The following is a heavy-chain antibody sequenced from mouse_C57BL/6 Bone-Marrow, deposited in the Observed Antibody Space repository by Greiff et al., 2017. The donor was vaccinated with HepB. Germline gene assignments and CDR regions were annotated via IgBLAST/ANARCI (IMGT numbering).Heavy chain of an antibody. D-gene: IGHD4-1*02. V-gene: IGHV5-4*01. CDR2: ISDGGSYT. CDR1: GFTFSSYA. CDR3: ARGDQLGLYYFDY. Sequence: DVQLVESGGGLVKPGGSLKLSCAASGFTFSSYAMSWVRQTPEKSLEWVATISDGGSYTYYPDNVKGRFTISRDNAKNNLYLQMSHLKSEDTAMYYCARGDQLGLYYFDYWGQGTTLTVSS. J-gene: IGHJ2*01.